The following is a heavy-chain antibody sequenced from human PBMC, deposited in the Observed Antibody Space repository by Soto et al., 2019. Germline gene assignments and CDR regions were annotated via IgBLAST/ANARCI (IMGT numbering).Heavy chain of an antibody. J-gene: IGHJ4*02. CDR3: ARDKITGLFDY. D-gene: IGHD2-8*02. Sequence: SETLSLTCTVSGGSITSYYWSWVRQPPGKGLECIGYTYYSGSTNYNPSLKSRVTISVDTSKNQFSLKLTSVTAADTAVYYCARDKITGLFDYWGQGTLVTVSS. V-gene: IGHV4-59*01. CDR1: GGSITSYY. CDR2: TYYSGST.